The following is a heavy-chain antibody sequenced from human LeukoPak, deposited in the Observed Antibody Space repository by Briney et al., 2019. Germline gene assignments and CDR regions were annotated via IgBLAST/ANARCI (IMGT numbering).Heavy chain of an antibody. V-gene: IGHV3-21*01. CDR3: SRHHYDSGAYYGY. D-gene: IGHD3-22*01. J-gene: IGHJ4*02. Sequence: EGSLRLSCAASGFTFGSYSMNWVRQAPGKGLEWVSSISSDSTHIIHADSVKGRFTISRDNAENSLYLQMSSLRAEDTAVYYCSRHHYDSGAYYGYWGQGTLVTVSS. CDR1: GFTFGSYS. CDR2: ISSDSTHI.